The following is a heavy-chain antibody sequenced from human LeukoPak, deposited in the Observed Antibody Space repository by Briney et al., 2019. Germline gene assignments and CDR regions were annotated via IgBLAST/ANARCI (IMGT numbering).Heavy chain of an antibody. CDR2: ISWNSGSI. Sequence: GGSLRFSCASSGFTFDDYAMTWVRQAPGKGLDWVSGISWNSGSIGYADSVKGRFTISRDNAKNSLYLQMNSLRAEDTALYYCARSIAAAANYFDYWGQGTLVTVSS. J-gene: IGHJ4*02. V-gene: IGHV3-9*01. CDR1: GFTFDDYA. D-gene: IGHD6-13*01. CDR3: ARSIAAAANYFDY.